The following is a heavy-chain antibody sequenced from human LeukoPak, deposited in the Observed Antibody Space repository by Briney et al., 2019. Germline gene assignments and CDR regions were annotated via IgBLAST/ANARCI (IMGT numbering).Heavy chain of an antibody. D-gene: IGHD3-10*01. CDR2: IYSGGST. V-gene: IGHV3-66*01. CDR3: ARSRDYYGSGSYLFDY. CDR1: GFTVSSNY. J-gene: IGHJ4*02. Sequence: GGSLRLSCAASGFTVSSNYMSWVRQAPGKGLEWVSVIYSGGSTYYADSVKGRFTISRDNSKNTLYLQMSSLRAEDTAVYYCARSRDYYGSGSYLFDYWGQGTLVTVSS.